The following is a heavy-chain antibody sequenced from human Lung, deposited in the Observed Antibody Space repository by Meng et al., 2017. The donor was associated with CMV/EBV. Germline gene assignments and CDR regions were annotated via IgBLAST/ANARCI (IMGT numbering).Heavy chain of an antibody. CDR1: GGSFSGYY. V-gene: IGHV4-34*01. D-gene: IGHD6-13*01. CDR2: INHSGST. Sequence: QVQLQQWGAGLLKPSETLSLTCAVYGGSFSGYYWSWIRQPPGKGLEWIGEINHSGSTNYNPSLKSRVTISVDTSKNQFSLKLSSVTAADTAVYYCATRGGIAAAGEDYWGQGPLVTVSS. CDR3: ATRGGIAAAGEDY. J-gene: IGHJ4*02.